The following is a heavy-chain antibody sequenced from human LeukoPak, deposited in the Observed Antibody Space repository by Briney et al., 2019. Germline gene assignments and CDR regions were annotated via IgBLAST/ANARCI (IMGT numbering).Heavy chain of an antibody. D-gene: IGHD1-14*01. CDR3: ARVLARYGNLDY. Sequence: GASVKVSCKASGYTFTDYYIHWVRQAPGQGLEWMGWINPNSGGTNYTQKFQGRVTMTRDTSISTAYLELNRLTSDDTAVYYCARVLARYGNLDYWGQGTPVTVSS. CDR1: GYTFTDYY. V-gene: IGHV1-2*02. CDR2: INPNSGGT. J-gene: IGHJ4*02.